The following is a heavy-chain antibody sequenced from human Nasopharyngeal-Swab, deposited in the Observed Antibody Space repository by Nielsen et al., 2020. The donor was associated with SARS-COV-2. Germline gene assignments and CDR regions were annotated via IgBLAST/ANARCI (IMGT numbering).Heavy chain of an antibody. CDR1: GFTFSDYY. CDR3: ARQGGIQLWPTQYYYYGMDV. Sequence: GGSLRLSCAASGFTFSDYYMSWIRQAPGKGLEWVSYISRSGSTIYYADSVKGRFTISRDNAKNSLYLQMNSLRAEDTAVYYCARQGGIQLWPTQYYYYGMDVWGQGTTVTVSS. CDR2: ISRSGSTI. J-gene: IGHJ6*02. D-gene: IGHD5-18*01. V-gene: IGHV3-11*01.